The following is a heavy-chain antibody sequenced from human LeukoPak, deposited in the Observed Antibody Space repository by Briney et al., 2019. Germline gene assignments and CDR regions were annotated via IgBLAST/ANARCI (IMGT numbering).Heavy chain of an antibody. CDR1: GFTFSYYI. J-gene: IGHJ4*02. CDR3: VRVGPTPFDY. Sequence: GGSLRLSCAASGFTFSYYIMNWVRQAPGKGLEWVSSISGSRNTIYYADSVKGRFTISRDNAKNSLCLQMNSLRAEDTAVYFCVRVGPTPFDYWGQGTLVTVSS. D-gene: IGHD1-26*01. CDR2: ISGSRNTI. V-gene: IGHV3-48*01.